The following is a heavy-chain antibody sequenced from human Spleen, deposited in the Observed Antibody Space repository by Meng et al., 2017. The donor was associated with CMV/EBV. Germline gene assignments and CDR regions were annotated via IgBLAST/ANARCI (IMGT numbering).Heavy chain of an antibody. V-gene: IGHV3-23*01. CDR1: GFAFRSYA. CDR3: ARDSRIAVADIH. Sequence: GESLKISCAASGFAFRSYAMSWVRQAPGKGLEWVSMVTGSGATTSYADSVKGRFTISRDNSKDTLYLQMNSLRAEDTAVYYCARDSRIAVADIHWGRGTLVTVSS. CDR2: VTGSGATT. D-gene: IGHD6-19*01. J-gene: IGHJ4*02.